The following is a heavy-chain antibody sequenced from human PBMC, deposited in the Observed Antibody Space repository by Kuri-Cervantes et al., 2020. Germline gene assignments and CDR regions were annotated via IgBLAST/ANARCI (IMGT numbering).Heavy chain of an antibody. V-gene: IGHV3-11*01. CDR1: GFTFSDYY. D-gene: IGHD3-22*01. J-gene: IGHJ4*02. CDR2: ISSSGSTI. CDR3: TTDSHHYYDSGGYGY. Sequence: GESLKISCAASGFTFSDYYMSWIRQAPGKGLEWVSYISSSGSTIYYADSVKGRFTISRDNSKNTLYLQMNSLRAEDTAVYYCTTDSHHYYDSGGYGYWGQGTLVTVSS.